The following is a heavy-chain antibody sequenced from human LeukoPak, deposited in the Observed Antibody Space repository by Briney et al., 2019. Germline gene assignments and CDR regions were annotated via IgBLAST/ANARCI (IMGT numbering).Heavy chain of an antibody. D-gene: IGHD6-19*01. V-gene: IGHV1-18*01. CDR2: ISAYTGNT. J-gene: IGHJ6*03. CDR1: GYTFSSYG. Sequence: ASVKVSCKASGYTFSSYGISWVRQAPGQGLEWMGWISAYTGNTNYAQKLQGRVTMTTDTSTSTAYMELRSLRSDDTAVYYCARTVAGTYYYYYYMDVWGKGTTVTVSS. CDR3: ARTVAGTYYYYYYMDV.